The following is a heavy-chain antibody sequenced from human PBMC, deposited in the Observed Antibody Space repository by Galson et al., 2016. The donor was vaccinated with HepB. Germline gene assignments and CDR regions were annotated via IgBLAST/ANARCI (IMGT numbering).Heavy chain of an antibody. CDR1: GVAFTSYA. CDR3: AKTLQLWSLDY. Sequence: SLRLSCAASGVAFTSYAMTWVRQVPGKGLEWVSAISSSGRSTFYSDSVKGRFTISRDNSKNTLYLQMNSLRAEDTAAYYCAKTLQLWSLDYWGQGTLVTVSA. V-gene: IGHV3-23*01. D-gene: IGHD5-18*01. J-gene: IGHJ4*02. CDR2: ISSSGRST.